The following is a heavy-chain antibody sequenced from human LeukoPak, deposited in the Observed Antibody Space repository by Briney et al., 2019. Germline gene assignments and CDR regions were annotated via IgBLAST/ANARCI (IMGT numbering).Heavy chain of an antibody. V-gene: IGHV4-59*08. CDR1: DDSTSNYH. J-gene: IGHJ6*02. CDR2: ISYRGGT. Sequence: PSETLSPTCSVSDDSTSNYHWSLIRRPPGEEQERSCYISYRGGTNYNPSLKSRVTISVDTSKNQLSLKLSLVTAADTAVYYCGRHKGRTYYYDGMDVWGQGTTVTVSS. CDR3: GRHKGRTYYYDGMDV.